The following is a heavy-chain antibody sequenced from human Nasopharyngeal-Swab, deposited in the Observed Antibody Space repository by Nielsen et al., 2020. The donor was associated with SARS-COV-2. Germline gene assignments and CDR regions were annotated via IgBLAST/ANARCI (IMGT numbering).Heavy chain of an antibody. Sequence: GSARISCAAFGGTFSSYAMNWVRQAPGKGLEWVSAISGCGGSTYYADSMKGRFTISRDNSKNTLYLQMNSLRAGDTAVYYCARANTYYFQSGGSSHFDYWGQGTLVTVSS. V-gene: IGHV3-23*01. D-gene: IGHD3-22*01. J-gene: IGHJ4*02. CDR3: ARANTYYFQSGGSSHFDY. CDR2: ISGCGGST. CDR1: GGTFSSYA.